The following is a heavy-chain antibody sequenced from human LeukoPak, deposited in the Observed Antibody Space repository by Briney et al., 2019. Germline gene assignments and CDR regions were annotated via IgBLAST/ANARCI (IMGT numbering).Heavy chain of an antibody. CDR1: GYSISSGYY. V-gene: IGHV4-38-2*02. CDR3: ARDSYYDSSGYLVY. Sequence: SETLSLTCTVSGYSISSGYYWGWIRQPPGKGLEWIGSIYHSGSTYYNPSLKSRVTISVDTSKNQFSLKLCSVTAADTAVYYCARDSYYDSSGYLVYWGQGTLVTVSS. CDR2: IYHSGST. J-gene: IGHJ4*02. D-gene: IGHD3-22*01.